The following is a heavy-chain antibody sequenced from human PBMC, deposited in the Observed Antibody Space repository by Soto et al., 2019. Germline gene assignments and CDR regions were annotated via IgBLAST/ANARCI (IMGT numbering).Heavy chain of an antibody. Sequence: EVQLLESGGGLVQPGGSLRLSCAASGFTFNNYAISWVRQAPGKGLEWVSTITGSGDSAYYADSVKGRFIISRDNSKNTLYMQMHSLGAEDSAIYYCAKGRGTNYDYHMDVWGGGTTVTVSS. CDR2: ITGSGDSA. CDR3: AKGRGTNYDYHMDV. D-gene: IGHD1-26*01. J-gene: IGHJ6*03. V-gene: IGHV3-23*01. CDR1: GFTFNNYA.